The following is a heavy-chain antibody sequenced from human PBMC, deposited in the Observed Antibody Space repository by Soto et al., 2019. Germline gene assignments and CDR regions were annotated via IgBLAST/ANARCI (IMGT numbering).Heavy chain of an antibody. CDR1: GDSIVSYY. V-gene: IGHV4-59*01. Sequence: QVQLQESGPGLVKPSETLSLTCIVSGDSIVSYYWSWIRQPPGKGLEWIGYIYYSGGTNYNPSLKSRDPRSVATSKNQFSLKLNSVTAADTAVYYCARGRANGSGTYIYWGQGTLVTVSS. D-gene: IGHD3-10*01. CDR3: ARGRANGSGTYIY. CDR2: IYYSGGT. J-gene: IGHJ4*02.